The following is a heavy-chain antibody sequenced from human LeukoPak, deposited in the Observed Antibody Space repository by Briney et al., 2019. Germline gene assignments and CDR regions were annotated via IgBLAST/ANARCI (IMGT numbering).Heavy chain of an antibody. CDR1: GFSISNIY. D-gene: IGHD5-24*01. V-gene: IGHV3-66*01. CDR3: ARDGDGYNFGSDY. CDR2: TYSSGGT. J-gene: IGHJ4*02. Sequence: GGSLRLSCEVSGFSISNIYMSWLRQAPGKGLECVSVTYSSGGTYYADSVKGRFTISRDNARNTVYLQMNSLRAEDTAVYYCARDGDGYNFGSDYWGQGTLVTVSS.